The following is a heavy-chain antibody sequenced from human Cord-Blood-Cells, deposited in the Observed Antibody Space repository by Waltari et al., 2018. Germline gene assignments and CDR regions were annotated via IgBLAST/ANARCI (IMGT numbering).Heavy chain of an antibody. CDR1: GRSFSGYY. V-gene: IGHV4-34*01. D-gene: IGHD2-21*02. J-gene: IGHJ4*02. CDR2: INHSGST. Sequence: QVQLQQWGAGLLKPSETLSLTCAVYGRSFSGYYWSWIRQPPGKGLEWIGEINHSGSTNYNPSLKGRVTISVDTSKNQFSLKLSSVTAADTAVYYCARRGVVVTAIDDYWGQGTLVTVSS. CDR3: ARRGVVVTAIDDY.